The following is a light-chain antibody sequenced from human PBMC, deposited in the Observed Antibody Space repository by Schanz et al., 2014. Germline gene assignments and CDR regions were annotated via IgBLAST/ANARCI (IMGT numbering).Light chain of an antibody. Sequence: QSALTQPASVSGSPGQSITISCTGTSSDVGSYNLVSWYQQHPGKAPKLMIYEGSKRPSGVSNRFSGSKSGNTASLTISGLQDEDEADYYCSSYTTNIPRVFGGGTKLTVL. V-gene: IGLV2-14*02. CDR3: SSYTTNIPRV. CDR2: EGS. J-gene: IGLJ3*02. CDR1: SSDVGSYNL.